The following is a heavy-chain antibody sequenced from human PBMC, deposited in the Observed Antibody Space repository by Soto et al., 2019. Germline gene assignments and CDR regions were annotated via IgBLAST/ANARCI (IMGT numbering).Heavy chain of an antibody. CDR1: GFTFSSYA. CDR2: ISYDGSNK. Sequence: GGSLRLSCAASGFTFSSYAMHWVRQAPGKGLEWVAVISYDGSNKYYADSVKGRFTISRDNSKNTLYLQMNSLRAEDTAVYYCARDGVPVGATDYFDYWGQGTLVTVSS. V-gene: IGHV3-30-3*01. CDR3: ARDGVPVGATDYFDY. D-gene: IGHD1-26*01. J-gene: IGHJ4*02.